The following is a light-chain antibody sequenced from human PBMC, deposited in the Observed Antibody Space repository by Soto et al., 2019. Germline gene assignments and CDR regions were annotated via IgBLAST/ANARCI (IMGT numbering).Light chain of an antibody. J-gene: IGKJ5*01. Sequence: EIVLTQSPATLSLSPGERANLSCRASQSVSSYIAWYQQKPGQAPRLLIYDASNSATGIPARFSGSGSGTDVTLTISSLEPEDFAVYYCQQRSNWLITFGQGTRLEIK. CDR2: DAS. V-gene: IGKV3-11*01. CDR3: QQRSNWLIT. CDR1: QSVSSY.